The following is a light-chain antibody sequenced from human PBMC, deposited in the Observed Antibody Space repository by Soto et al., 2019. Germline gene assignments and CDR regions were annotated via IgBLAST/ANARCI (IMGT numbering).Light chain of an antibody. CDR1: ESIGTW. CDR2: DAS. Sequence: DVQMTQSPSTLSASVGDRVSITCRASESIGTWLAWYQQKPGKAPKLLIYDASTLDSGVPSRFSGVGSGTEFTLTISSLQPDDFATYYCQHCKEYLTWTFGQGPKVDI. V-gene: IGKV1-5*01. CDR3: QHCKEYLTWT. J-gene: IGKJ1*01.